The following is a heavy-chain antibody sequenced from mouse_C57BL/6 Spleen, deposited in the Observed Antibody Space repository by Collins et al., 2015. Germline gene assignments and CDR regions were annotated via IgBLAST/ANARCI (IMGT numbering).Heavy chain of an antibody. CDR1: GYAFSSYW. V-gene: IGHV1-80*01. D-gene: IGHD1-1*01. CDR2: IYPGDGDT. Sequence: QVQLQQSGAELVKPGASVKISCKASGYAFSSYWMNWVKQRPGKGLEWIGQIYPGDGDTNYNGKFKGKATLTADKSSSTAYMQLSSLTSEDSAVYFCARSITTVGAMDYWGQGTSVTVSS. CDR3: ARSITTVGAMDY. J-gene: IGHJ4*01.